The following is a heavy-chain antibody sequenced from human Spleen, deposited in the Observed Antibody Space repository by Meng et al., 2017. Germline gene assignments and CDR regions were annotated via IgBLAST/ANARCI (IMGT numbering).Heavy chain of an antibody. Sequence: GGSLRLSCAASGLTFRTYDMHWVRQAPGKGLEWVAVISYDGSNKYYADSVKGRFTISRHNSKNTLYLQMNSLRAEDTALYYCAKYSYGLGDYLDYWGQGALVTVSS. V-gene: IGHV3-30*12. CDR2: ISYDGSNK. CDR1: GLTFRTYD. J-gene: IGHJ4*02. D-gene: IGHD5-18*01. CDR3: AKYSYGLGDYLDY.